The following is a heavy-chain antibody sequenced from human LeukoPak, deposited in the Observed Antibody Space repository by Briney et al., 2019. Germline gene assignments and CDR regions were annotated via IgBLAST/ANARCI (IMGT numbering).Heavy chain of an antibody. CDR3: ARGRKLLWFGGRYYYYYMDV. CDR1: GYTFTSYD. J-gene: IGHJ6*03. Sequence: GASVKVSCKASGYTFTSYDINWVRQATGQGLEWMGWMNPNSGNTGYAQKFQGRVTMTRNTSISTAYMELSSLRSEDTAVYYCARGRKLLWFGGRYYYYYMDVWGKGTTVTISS. D-gene: IGHD3-10*01. CDR2: MNPNSGNT. V-gene: IGHV1-8*01.